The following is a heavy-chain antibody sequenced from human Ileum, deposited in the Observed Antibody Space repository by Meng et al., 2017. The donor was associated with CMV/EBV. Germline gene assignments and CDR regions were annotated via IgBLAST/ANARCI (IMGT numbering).Heavy chain of an antibody. CDR3: ASLTSGTYHFDY. D-gene: IGHD1-26*01. J-gene: IGHJ4*02. CDR1: GFTFSNYA. V-gene: IGHV3-30-3*01. CDR2: ISYDGSNK. Sequence: CAASGFTFSNYALHWVRQAPGKGLEWVAVISYDGSNKYYADSVKGRFTISRDNSKNTLYLQMNSLRTEDTALYYCASLTSGTYHFDYWGQGTLVTVSS.